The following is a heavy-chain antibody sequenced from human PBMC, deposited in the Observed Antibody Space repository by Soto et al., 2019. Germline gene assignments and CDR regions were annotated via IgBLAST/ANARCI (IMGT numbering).Heavy chain of an antibody. CDR2: IIPIFGTA. CDR3: ARALQRAYSSSSDWFDP. J-gene: IGHJ5*02. D-gene: IGHD6-6*01. V-gene: IGHV1-69*13. Sequence: GASVKVSCKASGGTFSSYAISWVRQAPGQGLEWMGGIIPIFGTANYAQKFQGRVTITADESTSTAYMELSSLRSEDTAVYYCARALQRAYSSSSDWFDPWGQGTLVTVSS. CDR1: GGTFSSYA.